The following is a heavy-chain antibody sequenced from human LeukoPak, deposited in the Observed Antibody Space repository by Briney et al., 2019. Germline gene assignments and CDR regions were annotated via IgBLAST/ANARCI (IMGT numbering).Heavy chain of an antibody. Sequence: ASVKVSCKASGYTFTGYYMHWVRQAPGQGLEWMGWINPNSGGTNYAQKFQGRVTTTRDTSISTAYMELSRLRSDDTAVYYCARAGSSWYPDDYWGQGTLVTVSS. D-gene: IGHD6-13*01. J-gene: IGHJ4*02. CDR3: ARAGSSWYPDDY. CDR2: INPNSGGT. V-gene: IGHV1-2*02. CDR1: GYTFTGYY.